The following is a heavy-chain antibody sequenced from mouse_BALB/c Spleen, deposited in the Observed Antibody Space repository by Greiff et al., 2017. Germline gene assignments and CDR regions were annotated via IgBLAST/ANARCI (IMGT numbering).Heavy chain of an antibody. Sequence: EVQLQESGAELVKPGASVKLSFTASGFNFNDTYMHWVQQRPEQGLEWIGRIDPANGNTKYDPKFQGKATITADTSSNTAYLQLSSLTSEDTAVYYCAGSGGDVGAMDYWGQGTSVTVSS. CDR1: GFNFNDTY. CDR3: AGSGGDVGAMDY. CDR2: IDPANGNT. D-gene: IGHD3-1*01. J-gene: IGHJ4*01. V-gene: IGHV14-3*02.